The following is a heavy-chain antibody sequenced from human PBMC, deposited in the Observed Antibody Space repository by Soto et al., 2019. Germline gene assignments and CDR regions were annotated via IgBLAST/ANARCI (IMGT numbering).Heavy chain of an antibody. V-gene: IGHV2-5*02. D-gene: IGHD3-10*01. CDR3: AHWGYGSGSYAFYY. J-gene: IGHJ4*02. CDR1: GFSLSAGGVS. CDR2: IYWDDDK. Sequence: QITLKESGPTLVKPTQTLTLTCTFSGFSLSAGGVSVGWIRQPPGKALEWLALIYWDDDKRYSPSLKTRLTITKDTSKNQVVLTMTNMDPVDTATYCCAHWGYGSGSYAFYYWGPGTLDT.